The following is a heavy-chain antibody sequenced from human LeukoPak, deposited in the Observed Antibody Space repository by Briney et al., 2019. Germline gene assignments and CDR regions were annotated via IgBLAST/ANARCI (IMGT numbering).Heavy chain of an antibody. CDR3: ARDYGDLKGVAAAGRDYYYYYGMDV. CDR2: IYYSGST. V-gene: IGHV4-59*12. Sequence: PSETLSLTCTVSGGSISSYYWSWIRQPPGKGLEWIGYIYYSGSTNYNPSLKSRVTISVDTSKNQFSLKLSSVTAADTAVYYCARDYGDLKGVAAAGRDYYYYYGMDVWGQGTTVTVSS. J-gene: IGHJ6*02. D-gene: IGHD6-13*01. CDR1: GGSISSYY.